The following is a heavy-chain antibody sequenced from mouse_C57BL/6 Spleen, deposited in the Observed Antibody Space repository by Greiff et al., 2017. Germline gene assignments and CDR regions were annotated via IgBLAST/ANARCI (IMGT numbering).Heavy chain of an antibody. D-gene: IGHD2-5*01. CDR1: GYTFTSYW. CDR2: IDPSDSYT. CDR3: ARGGAYYSNYEYFDV. J-gene: IGHJ1*03. V-gene: IGHV1-59*01. Sequence: VQLQQPGAELVRPGTSVTLSCKASGYTFTSYWMHWVKQRPGQGLEWIGVIDPSDSYTNYNQKFKGKATLTVDTSSSTASMQLSSLTSEDSAGYYCARGGAYYSNYEYFDVWGTGTTVTVSS.